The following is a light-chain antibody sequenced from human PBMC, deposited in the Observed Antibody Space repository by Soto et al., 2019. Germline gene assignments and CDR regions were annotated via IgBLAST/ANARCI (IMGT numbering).Light chain of an antibody. V-gene: IGKV1-8*01. CDR1: QGISSY. CDR3: QPYYSYVT. CDR2: AAS. J-gene: IGKJ5*01. Sequence: AIRMTQSPSSFSASTGDRVTITCRASQGISSYLAWYQQKPGKAPKLLIYAASTLQSGVPSRFSGSGSGTDFTLTISCLQSEDFATYYCQPYYSYVTFGQGTRLEIK.